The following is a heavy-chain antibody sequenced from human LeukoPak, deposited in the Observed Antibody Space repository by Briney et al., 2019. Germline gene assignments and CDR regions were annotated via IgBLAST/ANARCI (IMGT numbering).Heavy chain of an antibody. CDR1: GFSLSTSGVG. V-gene: IGHV2-5*02. Sequence: SGPTLVNPTQTLTLTCSFSGFSLSTSGVGVGWIRQPPGKALEWLAVIYWDDDKRYSPSLKTRLTITKDTSKNQVVLTMTDMDPVDTATYYCARRYCSGGSCPLYFDYWGQGTLVTVSS. J-gene: IGHJ4*02. CDR2: IYWDDDK. D-gene: IGHD2-15*01. CDR3: ARRYCSGGSCPLYFDY.